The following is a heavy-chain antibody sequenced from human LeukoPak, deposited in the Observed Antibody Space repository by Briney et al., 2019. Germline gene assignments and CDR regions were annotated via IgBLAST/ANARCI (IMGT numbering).Heavy chain of an antibody. CDR2: IAGSGGGT. D-gene: IGHD2/OR15-2a*01. CDR3: AKGGLNISPDY. J-gene: IGHJ4*02. Sequence: PGGSLRLSCATSGFAFSSFGLHWVRQAPGKGLEWVSGIAGSGGGTYYADSVKGRFTISRDNSKNTLYLQMNSLRAEDTAVYYCAKGGLNISPDYWGQGTLVTVSS. V-gene: IGHV3-23*01. CDR1: GFAFSSFG.